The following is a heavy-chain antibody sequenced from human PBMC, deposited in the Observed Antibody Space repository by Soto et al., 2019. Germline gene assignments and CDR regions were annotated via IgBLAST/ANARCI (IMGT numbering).Heavy chain of an antibody. CDR2: MYYSGST. V-gene: IGHV4-39*07. Sequence: SETLSLTCFVSGGSISSNNYYWGWIRQPPGKGLEWIGSMYYSGSTYYNPSLKSRVTISVDTSKNQFSLKLSSVTAADTAVYYCARARKDIVVVPAATTYYYYYMDVWGKGTTVTVSS. CDR1: GGSISSNNYY. CDR3: ARARKDIVVVPAATTYYYYYMDV. J-gene: IGHJ6*03. D-gene: IGHD2-2*01.